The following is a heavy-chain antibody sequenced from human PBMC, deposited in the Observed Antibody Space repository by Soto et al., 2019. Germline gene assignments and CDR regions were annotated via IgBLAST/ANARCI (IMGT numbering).Heavy chain of an antibody. Sequence: EVQLVESGGGLVQPGGSLTLSCAVSGLTFGDHYMEWVRQAPGKGLEWVARARNKAKGYSTDFAASVNGRFTISRDESKKSLNLQMNSLMTEDTAVYYCSILEGAWSQGTLVIVSS. CDR2: ARNKAKGYST. V-gene: IGHV3-72*01. D-gene: IGHD2-21*01. J-gene: IGHJ5*02. CDR3: SILEGA. CDR1: GLTFGDHY.